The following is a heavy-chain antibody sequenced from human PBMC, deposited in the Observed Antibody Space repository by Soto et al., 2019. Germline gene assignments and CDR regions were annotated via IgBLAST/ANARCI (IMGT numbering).Heavy chain of an antibody. CDR1: GFTFSSYA. CDR2: ISYDGSNK. D-gene: IGHD5-12*01. CDR3: ARDRGDGYNPYVGYFDY. J-gene: IGHJ4*02. Sequence: SLRLSCAASGFTFSSYAMHWVRQAPGQGLEWVAVISYDGSNKYYADSVKGRFTISRDNSKNTLYLQMNSLRAEDTAVYYCARDRGDGYNPYVGYFDYWGQGTLVTVSS. V-gene: IGHV3-30-3*01.